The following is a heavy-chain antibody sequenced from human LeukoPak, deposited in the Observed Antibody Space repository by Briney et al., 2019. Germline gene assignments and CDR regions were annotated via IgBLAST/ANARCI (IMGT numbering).Heavy chain of an antibody. CDR2: IYYSGTT. D-gene: IGHD4-17*01. J-gene: IGHJ6*02. CDR1: GGSISSSGYY. CDR3: AREVTTTVNYYYYYYGMDV. Sequence: PSETLSLTCTVSGGSISSSGYYWGWIRQPPGKGLEWIGTIYYSGTTYYNPSLKSRVTISVDTSKNQFSLRLSSVTAADTAVYYCAREVTTTVNYYYYYYGMDVWGQGTTVTVSS. V-gene: IGHV4-39*07.